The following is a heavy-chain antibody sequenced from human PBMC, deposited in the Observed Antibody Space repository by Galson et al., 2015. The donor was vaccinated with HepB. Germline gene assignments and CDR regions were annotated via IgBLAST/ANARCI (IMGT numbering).Heavy chain of an antibody. CDR3: TTDLVLTPYSSGWHEAFDI. CDR2: IKSKTDGGTT. J-gene: IGHJ3*02. V-gene: IGHV3-15*01. D-gene: IGHD6-19*01. Sequence: SLRLSCAASGFTFSNAWMSWVRQAPGKGLEWVGRIKSKTDGGTTDYAAPVKGRFTISRDDSKNTLYLQMNSLKTEDTAVYYCTTDLVLTPYSSGWHEAFDIWGQGTMVTVSS. CDR1: GFTFSNAW.